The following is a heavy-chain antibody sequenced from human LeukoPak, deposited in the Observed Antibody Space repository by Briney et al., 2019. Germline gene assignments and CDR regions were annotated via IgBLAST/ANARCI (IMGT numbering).Heavy chain of an antibody. J-gene: IGHJ4*02. D-gene: IGHD6-19*01. CDR1: GASISSTY. CDR3: TRGSGWYLY. V-gene: IGHV4-59*01. CDR2: IYHSGTT. Sequence: SGTLSLTCTVSGASISSTYWSWIRQPPGKGLEWIGNIYHSGTTNYNPSLKSRVAISVDTSKNQFSLKLNSVTAADTAVYYCTRGSGWYLYWGQGTLVTVSS.